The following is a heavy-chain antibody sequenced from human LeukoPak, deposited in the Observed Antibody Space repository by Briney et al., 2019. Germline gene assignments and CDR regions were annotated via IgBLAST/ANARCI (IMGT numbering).Heavy chain of an antibody. V-gene: IGHV4-39*07. CDR1: GGSISSSNSY. CDR3: AREGLNMVRGVIPKEAWGWFDP. D-gene: IGHD3-10*01. Sequence: PSETLSLTCSVSGGSISSSNSYWGWIRQPPGKGLEWIGSVYYSGSTYYNPSLKSRVTISVDTSKNQFSLKLSPVTAADTAVYYCAREGLNMVRGVIPKEAWGWFDPWGQGTLVTVSS. J-gene: IGHJ5*02. CDR2: VYYSGST.